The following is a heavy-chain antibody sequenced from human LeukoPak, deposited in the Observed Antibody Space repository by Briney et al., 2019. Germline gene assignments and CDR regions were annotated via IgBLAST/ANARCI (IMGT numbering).Heavy chain of an antibody. J-gene: IGHJ4*02. V-gene: IGHV4-59*01. D-gene: IGHD6-13*01. CDR1: GGSISSYY. CDR2: IYYSGST. Sequence: PSETLSLTCTVSGGSISSYYWSRIRQPPGKGLEWIGYIYYSGSTNYNPSLKSRVTISVDTSKNQFSLKLSSVTAADTAVYYCASLAAAARWEDYWGQGTLVTVSS. CDR3: ASLAAAARWEDY.